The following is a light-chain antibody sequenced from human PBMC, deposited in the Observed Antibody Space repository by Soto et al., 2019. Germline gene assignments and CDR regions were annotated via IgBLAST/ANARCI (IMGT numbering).Light chain of an antibody. J-gene: IGKJ1*01. CDR3: QQYGSSPWG. CDR2: GAS. V-gene: IGKV3-20*01. CDR1: QSVSSSY. Sequence: EIVLTQSPGTLSLSPGERATLSCRASQSVSSSYLAWYQQKPGQAPRLLIYGASSRATGIPDRFSGSGSGTDFTLTISRLEPEDFAVYYCQQYGSSPWGFGQGTNVDI.